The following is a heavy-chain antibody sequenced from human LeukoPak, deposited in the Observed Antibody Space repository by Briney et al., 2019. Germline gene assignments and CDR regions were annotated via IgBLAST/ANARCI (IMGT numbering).Heavy chain of an antibody. CDR3: ARDGRLVVVPAAYFDY. D-gene: IGHD2-2*01. CDR1: GGTFSSYA. CDR2: IIPIFGTA. V-gene: IGHV1-69*13. Sequence: SVKVSCKASGGTFSSYAISWVRQAPGQGLEWMGGIIPIFGTANYAQKFQGRVTITADESTSTAYMELSSLRSEDTAVYYCARDGRLVVVPAAYFDYWGQGTLVTVSS. J-gene: IGHJ4*02.